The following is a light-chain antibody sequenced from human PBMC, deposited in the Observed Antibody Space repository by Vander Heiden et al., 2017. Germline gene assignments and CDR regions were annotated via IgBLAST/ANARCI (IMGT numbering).Light chain of an antibody. Sequence: QSALTQPPSASGSPGQSVTISCTGTSSDVGNYNYVSWYQQHPGKAPKLMIFEVTKQPSGVPDRFSGSKSGNTASLTVSGLQAEDEADYYCSSYAGNNNLVFGGGTILTVL. CDR2: EVT. CDR1: SSDVGNYNY. J-gene: IGLJ2*01. V-gene: IGLV2-8*01. CDR3: SSYAGNNNLV.